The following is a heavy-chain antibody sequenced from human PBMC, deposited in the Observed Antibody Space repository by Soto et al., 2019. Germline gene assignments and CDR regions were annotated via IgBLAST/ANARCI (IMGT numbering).Heavy chain of an antibody. Sequence: GESLKISCKGSGYSFTIYWIGWVRQMPGKGLEWMGMIYPGDSDTRYSPSFQGQVTISADMSISTAYLQWSSLKASDTAMYYCARHLRDYSKNTFDPWGQGTLVTVSS. J-gene: IGHJ5*02. D-gene: IGHD4-4*01. CDR2: IYPGDSDT. CDR1: GYSFTIYW. V-gene: IGHV5-51*01. CDR3: ARHLRDYSKNTFDP.